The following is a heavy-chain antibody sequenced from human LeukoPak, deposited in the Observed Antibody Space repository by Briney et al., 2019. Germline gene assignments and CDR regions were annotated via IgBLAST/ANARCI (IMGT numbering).Heavy chain of an antibody. J-gene: IGHJ3*02. D-gene: IGHD3-10*01. CDR3: AREDKTTGGSDI. V-gene: IGHV3-48*03. CDR1: GFTFSSYE. CDR2: ISSSGSTI. Sequence: PGGSRRLSCAASGFTFSSYEMNWVRQAPGKGLEWVSYISSSGSTIYYADSVKGRFTISRDNAKNSLYLQMNSLRAEDTALYYCAREDKTTGGSDIWGQRRIVAVSS.